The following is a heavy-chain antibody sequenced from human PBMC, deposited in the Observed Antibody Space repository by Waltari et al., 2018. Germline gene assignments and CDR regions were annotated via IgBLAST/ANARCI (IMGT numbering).Heavy chain of an antibody. J-gene: IGHJ4*02. Sequence: QLQLQESGPGLVKPSETLSLTCTVSGGSISSSSYYWGWIRQPPGKGLEWIGSIYYSGSTYYNPSLKSRVTISVDTSKNQFSLKLSSVTAADTAVYYCARHAYYYDSSGYYYAVPHFDYWGQGTLVTVSS. CDR1: GGSISSSSYY. D-gene: IGHD3-22*01. V-gene: IGHV4-39*01. CDR3: ARHAYYYDSSGYYYAVPHFDY. CDR2: IYYSGST.